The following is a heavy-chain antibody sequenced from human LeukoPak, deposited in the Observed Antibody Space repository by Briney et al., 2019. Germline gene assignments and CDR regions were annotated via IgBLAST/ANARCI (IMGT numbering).Heavy chain of an antibody. CDR3: AKDRRSGGSCSDY. CDR1: GFTFSCYA. Sequence: GGSLRLSCAASGFTFSCYAMSWVRQAPGRGLEWVSTISGSGDITYYADSVKGRLTISRDNSKNTLYLQMNSLRAEDTAVYYCAKDRRSGGSCSDYWGQGTLVTVSS. J-gene: IGHJ4*02. V-gene: IGHV3-23*01. CDR2: ISGSGDIT. D-gene: IGHD2-15*01.